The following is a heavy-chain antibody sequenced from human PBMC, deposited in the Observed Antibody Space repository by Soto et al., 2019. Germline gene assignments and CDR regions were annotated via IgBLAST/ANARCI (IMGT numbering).Heavy chain of an antibody. J-gene: IGHJ5*02. CDR3: ARGFHGVVVAASFDP. V-gene: IGHV1-46*01. Sequence: QVQLVQSGAEVKKPGASVKVSCKASGYTFTSYYMHWVRQAPGQGLEWMRIINPSGGSTSYAQKFQGRVTMTRDTSTSTVFMELSSLRSEDTAVYYCARGFHGVVVAASFDPWGQGTLVTVSS. CDR2: INPSGGST. D-gene: IGHD2-15*01. CDR1: GYTFTSYY.